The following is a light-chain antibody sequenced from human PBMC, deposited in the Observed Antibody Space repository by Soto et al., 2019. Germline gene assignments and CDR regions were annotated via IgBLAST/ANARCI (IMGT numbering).Light chain of an antibody. CDR1: QNISSDY. V-gene: IGKV3-20*01. CDR3: QQYVGWT. Sequence: EIVLTQSPGTLSVSPGERATLSCRASQNISSDYLAWYQQKPGQAPSLLIYGTSSRATGIPDRFSGSGSGTDFTLTISRLEPEDCAIYYCQQYVGWTFGQGTKVEIK. J-gene: IGKJ1*01. CDR2: GTS.